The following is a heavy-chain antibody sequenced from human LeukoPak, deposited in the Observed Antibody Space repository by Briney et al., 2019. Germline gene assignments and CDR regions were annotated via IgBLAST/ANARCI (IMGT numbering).Heavy chain of an antibody. CDR2: ISWDGGST. CDR1: GFTFDDYT. D-gene: IGHD2/OR15-2a*01. J-gene: IGHJ6*03. CDR3: ARGLSGYYYMDV. V-gene: IGHV3-43*01. Sequence: GGSLRLSCAASGFTFDDYTMHWVRQAPGKGLEWVSLISWDGGSTYYADSVKGRFTISRDNSKNTLYLQMNSLRAEDTAVYYCARGLSGYYYMDVWGKGTTVTVSS.